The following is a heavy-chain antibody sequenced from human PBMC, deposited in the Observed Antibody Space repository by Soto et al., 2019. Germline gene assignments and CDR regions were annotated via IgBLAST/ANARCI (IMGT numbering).Heavy chain of an antibody. CDR1: GFNFNSYT. D-gene: IGHD2-15*01. Sequence: PGWSLRLSCAASGFNFNSYTINWVRQAPGKRLEWLSSISSSGYIFSTDSVRGRFTISRDNAKNSVYLQINSLRAEDTAVYFCARGCSGGSCYPGMDVWGQGTTVTVSS. CDR3: ARGCSGGSCYPGMDV. CDR2: ISSSGYI. V-gene: IGHV3-21*01. J-gene: IGHJ6*02.